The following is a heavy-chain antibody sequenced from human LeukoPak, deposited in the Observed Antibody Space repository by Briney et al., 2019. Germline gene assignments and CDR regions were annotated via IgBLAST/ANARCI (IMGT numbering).Heavy chain of an antibody. J-gene: IGHJ3*02. Sequence: SVKASCKASGGTFSSYAISWVRQAPGQGLEWMGGIIPIFGTANYAQKFQGRVTITTDESTSTAYMELSSLRSEDTAVYYCARARGTMVRGVIIDDAFDIWGQGTMVTVSS. CDR3: ARARGTMVRGVIIDDAFDI. CDR2: IIPIFGTA. D-gene: IGHD3-10*01. CDR1: GGTFSSYA. V-gene: IGHV1-69*05.